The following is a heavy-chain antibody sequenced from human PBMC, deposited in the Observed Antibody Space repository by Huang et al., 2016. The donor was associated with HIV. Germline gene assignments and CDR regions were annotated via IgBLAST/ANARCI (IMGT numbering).Heavy chain of an antibody. CDR2: ISNEGSTK. CDR1: GFTFSNYA. J-gene: IGHJ4*02. V-gene: IGHV3-30-3*01. Sequence: QVQLVESGGGVVQPGTSLRLSCAASGFTFSNYAMNWVRQAPCKGLEWVAVISNEGSTKYYADSVKGRFTIARDKSKNTVYLQMNSLRAEDTAVYYCARSEPSRYYFDYWGQGTLVTVSS. CDR3: ARSEPSRYYFDY.